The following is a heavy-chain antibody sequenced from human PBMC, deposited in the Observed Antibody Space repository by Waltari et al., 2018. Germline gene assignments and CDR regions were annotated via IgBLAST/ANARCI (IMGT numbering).Heavy chain of an antibody. V-gene: IGHV1-2*02. J-gene: IGHJ4*02. D-gene: IGHD2-2*02. CDR3: ARVGAIVVVPAAISFDY. Sequence: QVQLVQSGAEVKKPGASVKVSCKASGYTFTGYYMHWVRQAPGQGLEWMGWSNPNSGGTNYAQKFQGRVTMTRDTSISTAYMELSRLRSDDTAVYYCARVGAIVVVPAAISFDYWGQGTLVTVSS. CDR2: SNPNSGGT. CDR1: GYTFTGYY.